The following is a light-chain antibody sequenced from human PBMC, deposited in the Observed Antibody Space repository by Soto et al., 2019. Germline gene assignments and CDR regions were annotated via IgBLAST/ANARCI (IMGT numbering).Light chain of an antibody. CDR3: QHYNSYSEA. V-gene: IGKV1-6*01. CDR1: QGIRND. Sequence: AIQMTQSPSSLSASLGDRFSITCLASQGIRNDLGWYQQKPGKAPKLLIYAASSLQSGVPSRFSGSGSGTDFTLTISSLQPDDFATYYCQHYNSYSEAFGQGTKVDIK. CDR2: AAS. J-gene: IGKJ1*01.